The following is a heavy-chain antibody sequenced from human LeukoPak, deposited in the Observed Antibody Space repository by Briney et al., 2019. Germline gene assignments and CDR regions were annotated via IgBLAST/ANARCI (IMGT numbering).Heavy chain of an antibody. Sequence: SVKVSCKASGYSFPSYGISWVRQAPGQGLEWMGGIIPIFGTANYAQKFQGRVTITADESTSTAYMELSSLRSEDTAVYYCAGAPSGRLYYFDYWGQGTLVTVSS. J-gene: IGHJ4*02. CDR2: IIPIFGTA. D-gene: IGHD1-26*01. CDR3: AGAPSGRLYYFDY. CDR1: GYSFPSYG. V-gene: IGHV1-69*13.